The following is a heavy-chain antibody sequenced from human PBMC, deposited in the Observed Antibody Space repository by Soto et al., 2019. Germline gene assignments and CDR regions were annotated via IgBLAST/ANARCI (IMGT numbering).Heavy chain of an antibody. J-gene: IGHJ6*02. CDR2: IYSGGDT. CDR3: TRAGSDPGNFYISNYYAMDV. V-gene: IGHV3-53*01. D-gene: IGHD3-10*01. CDR1: GFSVSSDY. Sequence: GGSLRLPCAASGFSVSSDYMSWVRQAPGKGLEWVSLIYSGGDTYYADSVKGRCTISREISSNTIFRHMTSLRADDMAPYTCTRAGSDPGNFYISNYYAMDVLGRGTTVAVSS.